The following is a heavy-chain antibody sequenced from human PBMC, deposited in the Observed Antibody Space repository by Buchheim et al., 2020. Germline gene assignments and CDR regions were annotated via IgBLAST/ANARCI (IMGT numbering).Heavy chain of an antibody. CDR2: VNHSGRT. CDR1: GGSLSNYY. J-gene: IGHJ4*02. CDR3: ATRDS. V-gene: IGHV4-34*01. Sequence: QEQLQQWGAGLLKPSETLSLTCAVYGGSLSNYYWSWIRQSPGKGLEWIGEVNHSGRTNYNQSLKSRVTISVHKSKNQFSLELSFVTAADTGVYCCATRDSWGQGTL.